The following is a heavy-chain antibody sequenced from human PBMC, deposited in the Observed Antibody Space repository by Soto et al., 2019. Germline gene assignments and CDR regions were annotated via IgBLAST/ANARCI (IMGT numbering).Heavy chain of an antibody. CDR1: RYTLTEIS. J-gene: IGHJ4*02. V-gene: IGHV1-24*01. D-gene: IGHD2-2*02. CDR3: ATFGAKYCSSTSCYTELDY. Sequence: PDEVSCKVPRYTLTEISLHWARQSPGIGLEWMGGFDPEDGETIYAQKFQVRVTMTEDTSTDIAYMELSSLRSEDTAVYYCATFGAKYCSSTSCYTELDYWGQGTLVTVSS. CDR2: FDPEDGET.